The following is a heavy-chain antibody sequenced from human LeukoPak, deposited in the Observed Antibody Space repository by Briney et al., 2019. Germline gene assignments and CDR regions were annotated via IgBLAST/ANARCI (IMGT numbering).Heavy chain of an antibody. CDR2: ISYDGSKK. J-gene: IGHJ6*02. CDR1: GFRFSNYG. V-gene: IGHV3-30*18. D-gene: IGHD1-26*01. Sequence: GGSQRLSCAASGFRFSNYGMYWVRQAPGKGLEWLALISYDGSKKYYADSVEGRLTISRDNSKNTLFLQMSSLRPEDTALYYCAKEWLWEGFYYGPNVWGQGTTVTVSS. CDR3: AKEWLWEGFYYGPNV.